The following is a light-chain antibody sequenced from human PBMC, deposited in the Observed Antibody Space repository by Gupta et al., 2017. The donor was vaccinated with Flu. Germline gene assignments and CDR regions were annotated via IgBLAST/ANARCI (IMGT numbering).Light chain of an antibody. V-gene: IGKV1-5*03. CDR1: QSINGW. CDR3: QQYNRSPLT. J-gene: IGKJ4*01. Sequence: PSTLSASVGDRVTITCRASQSINGWLAWYQQKPGKAPKLLMYKASTLESGVTSRFSGSVSGTEFTLTISSLQPDDFATYYCQQYNRSPLTFGGGTKVEIK. CDR2: KAS.